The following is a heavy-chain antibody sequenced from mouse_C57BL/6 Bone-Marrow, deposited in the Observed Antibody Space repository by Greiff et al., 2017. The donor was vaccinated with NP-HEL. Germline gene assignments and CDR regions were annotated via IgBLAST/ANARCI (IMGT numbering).Heavy chain of an antibody. CDR3: TRWGFYYYGSG. Sequence: VQLQQSGTVLARPGASVKMSCKTSGYTFTSYWMHWVKQRPGQGLEWIGAIYPGNSDTSYNQKFKGKAKLPAVTSASTAYMELSSLTNEDSAVYYCTRWGFYYYGSGWGQGTTLTVSS. J-gene: IGHJ2*01. V-gene: IGHV1-5*01. D-gene: IGHD1-1*01. CDR2: IYPGNSDT. CDR1: GYTFTSYW.